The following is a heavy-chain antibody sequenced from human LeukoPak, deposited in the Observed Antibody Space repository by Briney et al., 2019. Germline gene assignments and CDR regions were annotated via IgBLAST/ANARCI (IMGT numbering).Heavy chain of an antibody. CDR1: GFTFSSYS. J-gene: IGHJ6*02. Sequence: QTGGSLRLSCAASGFTFSSYSMNWVRQAPGKGLEWVSYISSSSSTIYYADSVKGRFTISRDNAKNSLYLQMNSLRAEDTAVYYCARGPGGRVYYDILTGFLYYYGMDVWGQGTTVTVSS. V-gene: IGHV3-48*01. CDR2: ISSSSSTI. CDR3: ARGPGGRVYYDILTGFLYYYGMDV. D-gene: IGHD3-9*01.